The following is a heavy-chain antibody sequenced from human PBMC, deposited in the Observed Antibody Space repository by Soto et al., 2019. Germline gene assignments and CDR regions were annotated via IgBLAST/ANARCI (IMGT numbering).Heavy chain of an antibody. CDR1: GGSFSGYY. CDR2: INHSGST. Sequence: QVQLQQWGAGLLKPSETLSLTCAVYGGSFSGYYWSWIRQPPGKGLEWIGEINHSGSTNYNPSLRSRVTISVDTSKNQCPRKLSSVTAADTAVYYCARGRLPNRYSYGYGYWGQGTLVTVSS. CDR3: ARGRLPNRYSYGYGY. J-gene: IGHJ4*02. D-gene: IGHD5-18*01. V-gene: IGHV4-34*01.